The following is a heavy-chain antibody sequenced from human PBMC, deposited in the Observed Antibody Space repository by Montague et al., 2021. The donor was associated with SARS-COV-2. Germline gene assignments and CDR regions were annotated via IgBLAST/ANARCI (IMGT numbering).Heavy chain of an antibody. Sequence: SLLLSCAASGFTFSSYGMHWVRQAPGKGLEWVAVIWYDGSNKYYADSVKGRFTIPRGNSRNTLYLQMNSLRAEDTAVYYCARDLLVGGYSYGIDYWGQGTLVTVSS. V-gene: IGHV3-33*01. CDR3: ARDLLVGGYSYGIDY. CDR1: GFTFSSYG. J-gene: IGHJ4*02. D-gene: IGHD5-18*01. CDR2: IWYDGSNK.